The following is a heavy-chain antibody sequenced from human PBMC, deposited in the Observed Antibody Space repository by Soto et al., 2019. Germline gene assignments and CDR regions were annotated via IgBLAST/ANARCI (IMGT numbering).Heavy chain of an antibody. CDR2: IDYRGSA. CDR1: GGSITSNGYH. J-gene: IGHJ4*02. CDR3: ARVGTSAGTFGFFDY. D-gene: IGHD6-13*01. Sequence: QVQLQESGPGLVKPSQTLSLTCTVSGGSITSNGYHWTWIRQLPGEGLEWIGYIDYRGSAYSNPSLKSRVTRSLDTSKSQFSLSLSSVTAADTAVYYCARVGTSAGTFGFFDYWGQGTPVTVSS. V-gene: IGHV4-31*03.